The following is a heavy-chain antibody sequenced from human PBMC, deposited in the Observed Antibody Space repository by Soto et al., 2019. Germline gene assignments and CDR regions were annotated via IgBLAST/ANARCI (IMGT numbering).Heavy chain of an antibody. CDR3: ARDWYSSGWYSSSYYYGMDV. J-gene: IGHJ6*02. CDR1: GFTFSSYS. D-gene: IGHD6-19*01. CDR2: ISSSSYI. V-gene: IGHV3-21*01. Sequence: PGGSLRLSCAASGFTFSSYSMNWVRQAPGKGLEWVSSISSSSYIYYADSVKGRFTISRDNAKNSLYLQMNSLRAEDTAVYYCARDWYSSGWYSSSYYYGMDVWGQGTTVTVSS.